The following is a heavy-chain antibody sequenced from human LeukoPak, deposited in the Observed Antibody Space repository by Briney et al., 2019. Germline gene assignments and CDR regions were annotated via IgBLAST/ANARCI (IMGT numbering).Heavy chain of an antibody. D-gene: IGHD3-10*01. V-gene: IGHV3-9*01. CDR3: AKGNTPAMVRGDAFDI. J-gene: IGHJ3*02. CDR1: GFAFDDYA. CDR2: ISWNSGSI. Sequence: GGSLRLSCAASGFAFDDYAMHWVRQAPGKGLEWVSGISWNSGSIGYADSVKGRFTISRDNAKNSLYLQMNSLRAEDTALYYCAKGNTPAMVRGDAFDIWGQGTMVTVSS.